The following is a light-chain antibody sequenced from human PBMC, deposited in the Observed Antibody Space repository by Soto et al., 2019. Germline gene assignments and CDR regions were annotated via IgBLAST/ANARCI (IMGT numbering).Light chain of an antibody. V-gene: IGLV1-51*01. Sequence: QSVLTQPPSVSAAPGQTVTISCSGSSSSVGHESVSWYQSLPGTAPKLLIYDNYKRPSGIPDRFSGSQSGTSATLGITGLQTGDEADYYCGTWDTTLNVRVFGGGTKLTVL. J-gene: IGLJ3*02. CDR1: SSSVGHES. CDR3: GTWDTTLNVRV. CDR2: DNY.